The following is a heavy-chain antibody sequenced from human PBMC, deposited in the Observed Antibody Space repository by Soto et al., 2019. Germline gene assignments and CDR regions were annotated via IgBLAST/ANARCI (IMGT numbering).Heavy chain of an antibody. CDR3: ARQITFPYYFDY. CDR2: IYYSGST. V-gene: IGHV4-59*08. J-gene: IGHJ4*02. D-gene: IGHD1-20*01. Sequence: SETLSLTCTVSGDSISNYYRSWIRQPPGKGLEWIGYIYYSGSTNYNPSLKSRVTISVDTSKNQFSLKLSSVTAADTAVYFCARQITFPYYFDYWGQGSLVTVSS. CDR1: GDSISNYY.